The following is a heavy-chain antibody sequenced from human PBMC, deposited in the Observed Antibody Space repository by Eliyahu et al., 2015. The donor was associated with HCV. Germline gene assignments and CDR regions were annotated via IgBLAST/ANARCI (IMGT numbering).Heavy chain of an antibody. Sequence: EVQLLESGGGLVQPGGSLRXSCVASGFTFRSYAMXWVRQAPGKGLEWVSGISDSGVSTYYAGSVKGRFTISRDNSKNTLYLQMNSLRAEDTALYYCVKEGPNAVTDDAFDIWGQGTMVTVSS. V-gene: IGHV3-23*01. CDR2: ISDSGVST. CDR1: GFTFRSYA. CDR3: VKEGPNAVTDDAFDI. J-gene: IGHJ3*02. D-gene: IGHD2-8*01.